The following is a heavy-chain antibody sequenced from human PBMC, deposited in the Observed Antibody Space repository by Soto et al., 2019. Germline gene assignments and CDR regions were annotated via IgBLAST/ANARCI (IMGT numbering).Heavy chain of an antibody. Sequence: QVQLQESGPGLVKPSQTLSLTCTVSGGSISSGGYYWSWIRQHPGKGLEWIGYIYYSGSTYYNPSLKSRVTISVDTSKNQFSLKLSSVTAADTAVYYCAREGHGDYDYYGTDVWGQGTTVTVSS. D-gene: IGHD4-17*01. J-gene: IGHJ6*02. CDR2: IYYSGST. CDR1: GGSISSGGYY. V-gene: IGHV4-31*03. CDR3: AREGHGDYDYYGTDV.